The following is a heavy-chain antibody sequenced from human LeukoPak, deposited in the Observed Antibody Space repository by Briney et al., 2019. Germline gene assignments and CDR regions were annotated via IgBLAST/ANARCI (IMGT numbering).Heavy chain of an antibody. D-gene: IGHD4-17*01. CDR2: IIPILGIA. CDR1: GYTFTSYG. J-gene: IGHJ6*02. V-gene: IGHV1-69*04. Sequence: SVKVSCKASGYTFTSYGISWVRQAPGQGLEWMGRIIPILGIANYAQKFQGRVTITADKSTSTAYMELSSLRSEDTAVYYCARVFTVTDYYYYGMDVWGQGTTVTVSS. CDR3: ARVFTVTDYYYYGMDV.